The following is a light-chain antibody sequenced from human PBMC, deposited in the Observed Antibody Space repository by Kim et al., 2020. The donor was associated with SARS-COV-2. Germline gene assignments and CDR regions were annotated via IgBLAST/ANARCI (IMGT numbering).Light chain of an antibody. CDR1: QDVSTN. V-gene: IGKV3-11*01. Sequence: LSPGERAPPSCRASQDVSTNLAWYQHKRGQAPRLLIDGASSRATGIPARFSGSGSGTDFTLTISTLESEDFAVYYCQQRHAWPLTFGGGTKVDIK. CDR2: GAS. CDR3: QQRHAWPLT. J-gene: IGKJ4*01.